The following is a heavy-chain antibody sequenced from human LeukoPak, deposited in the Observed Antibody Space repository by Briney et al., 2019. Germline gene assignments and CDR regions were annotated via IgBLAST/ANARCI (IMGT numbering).Heavy chain of an antibody. Sequence: SETLSLTCTVSGGSISDYYWSWIRQPPGKGLEWIGYISNSGSTNYNPSLKSRVTISVDTSKNQFSLTLSSVTAADTAVYYCARGGGYNWFDPWGQGTLVTVSS. D-gene: IGHD3-10*01. CDR1: GGSISDYY. CDR3: ARGGGYNWFDP. J-gene: IGHJ5*02. V-gene: IGHV4-59*12. CDR2: ISNSGST.